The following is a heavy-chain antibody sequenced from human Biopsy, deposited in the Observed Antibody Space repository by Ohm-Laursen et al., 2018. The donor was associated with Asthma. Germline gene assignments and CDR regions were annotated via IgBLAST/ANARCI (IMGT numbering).Heavy chain of an antibody. CDR3: ARAQDYYDSRGYYRSFDY. Sequence: SETLSLTCPVSYGSITSGGYYWTWIRQHPGKGLEWIGFIYYSGSTYYNPSLKSRVSISIDTSKNQFSLKLSSVTAADTAVYYCARAQDYYDSRGYYRSFDYWGQGTRVTVSS. J-gene: IGHJ4*02. CDR2: IYYSGST. D-gene: IGHD3-22*01. CDR1: YGSITSGGYY. V-gene: IGHV4-31*03.